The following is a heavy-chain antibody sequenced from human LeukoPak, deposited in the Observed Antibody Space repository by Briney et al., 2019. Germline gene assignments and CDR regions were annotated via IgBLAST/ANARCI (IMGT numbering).Heavy chain of an antibody. CDR3: ARDCSGGSCRGTFDY. CDR2: IYSGGST. J-gene: IGHJ4*02. V-gene: IGHV3-66*01. D-gene: IGHD2-15*01. Sequence: GGSLRLSCAASGFTVSSNYMSWVRQAPGKGLEWVSVIYSGGSTYYADSVKGRFTISRDNSKNTLYLQMNSLRAEDTAVYYCARDCSGGSCRGTFDYWGQGTLVTVSS. CDR1: GFTVSSNY.